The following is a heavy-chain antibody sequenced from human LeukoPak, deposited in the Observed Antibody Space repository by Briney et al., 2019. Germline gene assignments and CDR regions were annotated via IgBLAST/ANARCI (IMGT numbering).Heavy chain of an antibody. Sequence: GGSLRLSCAASGFTVSSNYMSWVRQAPGKGLEWVSVIYSCGSTYYADSVKGRFTISRDNSKNTLYLQMNSLRAEDTAVYYCARVTRASESRMGIAVAGYFDYWGQGTLVTVSS. D-gene: IGHD6-13*01. J-gene: IGHJ4*02. V-gene: IGHV3-66*03. CDR3: ARVTRASESRMGIAVAGYFDY. CDR2: IYSCGST. CDR1: GFTVSSNY.